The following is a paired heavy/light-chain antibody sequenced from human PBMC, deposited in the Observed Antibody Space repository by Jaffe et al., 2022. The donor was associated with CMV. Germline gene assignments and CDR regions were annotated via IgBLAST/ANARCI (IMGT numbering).Heavy chain of an antibody. CDR2: IYYSGST. CDR3: ARGRPSIFGVVITQYYYYMDV. Sequence: QVQLQESGPGLVKPSETLSLTCTVSGGSISSYYWSWIRQPPGKGLEWIGYIYYSGSTNYNPSLKSRVTISVDTSKNQFSLKLSSVTAADTAVYYCARGRPSIFGVVITQYYYYMDVWGKGTTVTVSS. CDR1: GGSISSYY. V-gene: IGHV4-59*01. D-gene: IGHD3-3*01. J-gene: IGHJ6*03.
Light chain of an antibody. Sequence: DIQMTQSPSSLSASVGDRVTITCRASQSISSYLNWYQQKPGKAPKLLIYAASSLQSGVPSRFSGSGSGTDFTLTISSLQPEDFATYYCQQSYSTQMYTFGQGTKLEIK. CDR2: AAS. V-gene: IGKV1-39*01. CDR1: QSISSY. J-gene: IGKJ2*01. CDR3: QQSYSTQMYT.